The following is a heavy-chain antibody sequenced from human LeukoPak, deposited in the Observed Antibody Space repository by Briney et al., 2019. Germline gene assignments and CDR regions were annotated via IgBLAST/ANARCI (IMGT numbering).Heavy chain of an antibody. V-gene: IGHV3-21*01. Sequence: GGSLRLSCAASGFTYSSYRMNWVRRAPGKGPEWVSSISSSSSYIYYADPVKGRFTISRDNAKNSLYLQMNSLRAEDTAVYYCAREGSGVAGHFDYWGQGTLVTVSS. J-gene: IGHJ4*02. CDR3: AREGSGVAGHFDY. D-gene: IGHD6-19*01. CDR2: ISSSSSYI. CDR1: GFTYSSYR.